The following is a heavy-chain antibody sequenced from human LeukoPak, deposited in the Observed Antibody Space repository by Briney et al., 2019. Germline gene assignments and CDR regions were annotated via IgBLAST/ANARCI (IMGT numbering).Heavy chain of an antibody. CDR2: ISAYNGNT. Sequence: GASVKVSCKASGYTLTSYGISWVRQAPGQGLEWMGWISAYNGNTNYAQKLQGRVTMTTDTSTSTAYMELRSLRSDDTAVYYCARLDFIFDPNYYYFDYWGQGTLVTVSS. J-gene: IGHJ4*02. V-gene: IGHV1-18*01. CDR3: ARLDFIFDPNYYYFDY. D-gene: IGHD3-3*02. CDR1: GYTLTSYG.